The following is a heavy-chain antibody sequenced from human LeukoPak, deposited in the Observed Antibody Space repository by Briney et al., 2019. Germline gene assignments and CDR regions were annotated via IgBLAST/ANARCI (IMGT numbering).Heavy chain of an antibody. D-gene: IGHD5-18*01. V-gene: IGHV1-2*02. CDR2: INPNSCGT. CDR3: ARGDGIQLWLLDY. Sequence: ASVKVSCKATVYTFTGYYMHWVRQAPGQGVEWMGWINPNSCGTNYAQKFQCRVTMTRDTSISTAYMELSRLRSDDTAVYYCARGDGIQLWLLDYWGQGTLVTVSS. J-gene: IGHJ4*02. CDR1: VYTFTGYY.